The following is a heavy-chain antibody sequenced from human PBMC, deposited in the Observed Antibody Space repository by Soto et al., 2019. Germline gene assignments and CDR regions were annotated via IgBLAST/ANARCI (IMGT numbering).Heavy chain of an antibody. CDR3: ARDSLYCSSTSCYWFDP. CDR1: GGSISSYY. J-gene: IGHJ5*02. Sequence: PSETLSLTCTVSGGSISSYYWSWIRQPAGKGLEWIGRIYTSGSTNYNPSLKSRVTMSVDTSKNQFSLKLSSVTAADTAVYYCARDSLYCSSTSCYWFDPWGQGTLVTVSS. D-gene: IGHD2-2*01. V-gene: IGHV4-4*07. CDR2: IYTSGST.